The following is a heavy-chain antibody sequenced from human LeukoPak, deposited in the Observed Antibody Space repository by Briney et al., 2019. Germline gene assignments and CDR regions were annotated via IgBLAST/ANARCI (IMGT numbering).Heavy chain of an antibody. CDR2: ISAYNGNT. CDR1: GYTFTSYG. Sequence: GASVKVSCKASGYTFTSYGISWVRQAPGQGLEWMGWISAYNGNTNYAQKLQGRVTMTTDTSTSTAYMELRSLRSDDTAVYYCARDVSGVGATYYYGMDVWGQGTTVTVSS. J-gene: IGHJ6*02. CDR3: ARDVSGVGATYYYGMDV. D-gene: IGHD1-26*01. V-gene: IGHV1-18*01.